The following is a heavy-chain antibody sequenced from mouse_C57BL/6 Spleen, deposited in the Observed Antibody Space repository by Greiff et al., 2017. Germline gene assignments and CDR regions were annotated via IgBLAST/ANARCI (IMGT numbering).Heavy chain of an antibody. V-gene: IGHV7-3*01. CDR2: IRNKANGYTT. Sequence: EVQLVESGGGLVQPGGSLSLSCAASGFTFTDYYMSWVRQTPGKALEWLGFIRNKANGYTTEYSASVKGRFTISRDNSQSILYLQMNALRAEDSATYYCARYDYGSSYRWVAYWGQGTLVTVSA. CDR1: GFTFTDYY. J-gene: IGHJ3*01. CDR3: ARYDYGSSYRWVAY. D-gene: IGHD1-1*01.